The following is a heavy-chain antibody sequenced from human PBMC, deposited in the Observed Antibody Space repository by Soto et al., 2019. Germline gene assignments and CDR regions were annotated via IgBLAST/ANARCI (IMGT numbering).Heavy chain of an antibody. V-gene: IGHV4-31*03. CDR2: IYYSGST. Sequence: QVQLQESGPGLVKPSQTLSLTCTVSGGSISSGGYYWSWIRQHPGKGLEWIGYIYYSGSTYYNPSLKSRVTISVDTSKNQFSLKLSSVTAADTAVYYCARSPPGIGSGEVDYWGQGTLVTVPS. CDR3: ARSPPGIGSGEVDY. CDR1: GGSISSGGYY. J-gene: IGHJ4*02. D-gene: IGHD6-13*01.